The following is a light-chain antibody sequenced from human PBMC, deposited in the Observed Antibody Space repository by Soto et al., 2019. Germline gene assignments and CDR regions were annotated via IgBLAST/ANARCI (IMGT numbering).Light chain of an antibody. J-gene: IGLJ2*01. V-gene: IGLV1-51*01. CDR2: DNY. CDR1: RSNIGNHY. CDR3: GTWGGSLSIAVV. Sequence: QSVLTQPPSVSAAPGQKVTISCSGSRSNIGNHYVYWYQQLPGTAPKLLIYDNYKRPSGIPDRFSGSKSGTSATLDITGLQTGDEADYYCGTWGGSLSIAVVFGGGTKVTVL.